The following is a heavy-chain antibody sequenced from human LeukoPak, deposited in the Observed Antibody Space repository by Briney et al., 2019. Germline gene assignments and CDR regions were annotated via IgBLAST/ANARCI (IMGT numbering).Heavy chain of an antibody. J-gene: IGHJ3*02. D-gene: IGHD2-21*02. CDR3: ARDLCGGDCYSEDVFDI. Sequence: ASVKVSCKASGYTFTSYYIHWVRQAPGQGLKWMGMINPSGGSTSYAQKFQGRLTMTRDTSTTTVYMELSSLRFEDTAVYYCARDLCGGDCYSEDVFDIWGQGTMVTVSS. CDR1: GYTFTSYY. CDR2: INPSGGST. V-gene: IGHV1-46*01.